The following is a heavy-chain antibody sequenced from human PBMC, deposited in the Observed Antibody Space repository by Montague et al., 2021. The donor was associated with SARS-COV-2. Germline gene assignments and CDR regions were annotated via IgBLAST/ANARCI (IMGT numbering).Heavy chain of an antibody. V-gene: IGHV4-59*02. D-gene: IGHD6-19*01. J-gene: IGHJ4*02. CDR1: GDSVSIYH. Sequence: SETLSLTCTVSGDSVSIYHWSWIRQPPGKGLEWIGYVYYSGSTNYNPSLKSRVTISVDTPKNQFSLKLMSVTAADTAVYYCARGERGAWYNHYFDYWGQGALVAVS. CDR2: VYYSGST. CDR3: ARGERGAWYNHYFDY.